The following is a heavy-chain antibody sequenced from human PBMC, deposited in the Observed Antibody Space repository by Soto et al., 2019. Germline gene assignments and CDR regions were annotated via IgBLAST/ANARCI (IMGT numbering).Heavy chain of an antibody. Sequence: EVHLVECGGVVVQPGGSLRLSCAASGFTFDDHNMHWVRQASGKGLEWVSLISWDGETTYYADSVKGRFTISRDNSKNSLYLQMNALTTGDTALYYCASSQGDYWGQGTLVTVAS. CDR1: GFTFDDHN. V-gene: IGHV3-43*01. CDR3: ASSQGDY. J-gene: IGHJ4*02. CDR2: ISWDGETT.